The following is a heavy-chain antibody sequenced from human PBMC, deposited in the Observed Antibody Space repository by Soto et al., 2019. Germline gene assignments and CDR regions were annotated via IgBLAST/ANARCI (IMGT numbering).Heavy chain of an antibody. CDR2: IYHSGST. Sequence: SETLSLTCAVSGYSITSGYYWGWIRQPPGKGLEWIGSIYHSGSTYYNPSLKCRVTISVDTSENQFSLKLSSVTAADTAMYYCARDSSSLDPWGQGTLVTVSS. V-gene: IGHV4-38-2*02. CDR3: ARDSSSLDP. CDR1: GYSITSGYY. D-gene: IGHD6-13*01. J-gene: IGHJ5*02.